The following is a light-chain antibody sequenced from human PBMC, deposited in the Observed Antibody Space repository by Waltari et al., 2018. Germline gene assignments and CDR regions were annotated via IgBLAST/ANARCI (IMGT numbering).Light chain of an antibody. CDR2: EVS. Sequence: QSALTQPASVSGSPGQSITISCTGTSSDIGSHNIVSWYQQHPGKAPKLMIYEVSKRPSWVSNRFSGSKSGNRASLTISGLQAEDEADYYCCSYAGSSTLDVVFGGGTKLTVL. J-gene: IGLJ2*01. CDR3: CSYAGSSTLDVV. CDR1: SSDIGSHNI. V-gene: IGLV2-23*02.